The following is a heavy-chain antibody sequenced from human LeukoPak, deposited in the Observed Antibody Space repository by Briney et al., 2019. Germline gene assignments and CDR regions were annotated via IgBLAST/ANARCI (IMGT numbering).Heavy chain of an antibody. V-gene: IGHV3-30*02. J-gene: IGHJ4*02. Sequence: GGSLRLSCAASGFTFSSYGMHWVRQAPGRGLEWVAFIRYDGSNKYYADSVKGRFTISRDNSKNTLYLQMNSLRAEDTAVYYCAPRVVVISAPFDYWGQGTLVTVSS. CDR1: GFTFSSYG. CDR3: APRVVVISAPFDY. D-gene: IGHD2-21*01. CDR2: IRYDGSNK.